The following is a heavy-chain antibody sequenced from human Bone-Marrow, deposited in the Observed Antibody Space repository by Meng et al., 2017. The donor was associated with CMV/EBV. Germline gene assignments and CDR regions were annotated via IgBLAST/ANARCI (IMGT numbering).Heavy chain of an antibody. D-gene: IGHD6-13*01. Sequence: GESLKISCAVSGFSVSSDYMNWVRQAPGKGLEWVSVIYPAGSTYYADSVKGRFTISRDNSNNTLYLQMNSLRAEDTAVYHCARGGIARSRELYYYYGMDVWGQGTTVTVSS. CDR2: IYPAGST. J-gene: IGHJ6*02. V-gene: IGHV3-53*05. CDR3: ARGGIARSRELYYYYGMDV. CDR1: GFSVSSDY.